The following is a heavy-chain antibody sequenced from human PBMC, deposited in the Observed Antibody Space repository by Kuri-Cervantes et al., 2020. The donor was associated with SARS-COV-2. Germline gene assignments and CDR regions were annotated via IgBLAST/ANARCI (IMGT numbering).Heavy chain of an antibody. CDR3: ARDYGSGPSGAYYYYGMDV. CDR2: ISGSGGST. D-gene: IGHD3-10*01. V-gene: IGHV3-23*01. J-gene: IGHJ6*02. CDR1: GFTFSSYA. Sequence: GGSLRLSCAASGFTFSSYAMSWVRQAPGKGLEWVSAISGSGGSTYYADSVKGRFTISRDNSKNSLYLQMNSLRAEDTAVYYCARDYGSGPSGAYYYYGMDVWGQGTTVTVSS.